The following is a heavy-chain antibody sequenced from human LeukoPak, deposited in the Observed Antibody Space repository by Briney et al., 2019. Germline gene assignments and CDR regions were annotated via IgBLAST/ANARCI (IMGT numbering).Heavy chain of an antibody. V-gene: IGHV4-31*03. CDR3: ARGSLVLGGLDF. D-gene: IGHD2-8*02. J-gene: IGHJ4*02. CDR2: IYYSGGT. Sequence: SETLSLTCTVSGSSINSDNCYWSWIRQHPERDLEWIGYIYYSGGTYYNPSLKSRVTISVDTSKTQFSLKLSSVTAADTAVYYCARGSLVLGGLDFWRQGTLVTVSS. CDR1: GSSINSDNCY.